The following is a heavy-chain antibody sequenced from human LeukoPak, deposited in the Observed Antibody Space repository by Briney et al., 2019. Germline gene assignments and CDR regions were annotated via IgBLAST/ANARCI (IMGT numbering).Heavy chain of an antibody. CDR2: IYYSGST. CDR3: ARGGTRGYYFSWFDP. Sequence: SETLSLTCAVSGGSISSNSYYWGWIRQPPGKGLEWIGSIYYSGSTYYNPSLKSRVTISVDTSKNQFSLKLSSVTAADTAVYYCARGGTRGYYFSWFDPWGQGTLVTVSS. D-gene: IGHD3-22*01. CDR1: GGSISSNSYY. J-gene: IGHJ5*02. V-gene: IGHV4-39*01.